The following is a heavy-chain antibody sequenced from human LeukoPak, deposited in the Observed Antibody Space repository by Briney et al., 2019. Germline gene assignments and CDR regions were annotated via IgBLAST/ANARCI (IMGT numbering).Heavy chain of an antibody. J-gene: IGHJ4*02. CDR3: ARGQELFGDTLHYFDY. D-gene: IGHD3-10*02. CDR2: IIPIFGTA. V-gene: IGHV1-69*01. Sequence: SVKVSCKASGGTFSSYAISWVRQAPGQGLEWIGGIIPIFGTANYAQKFQGRVTITADESTSTAYMELSSLRSEDTAVYYCARGQELFGDTLHYFDYWGQGTLVTVSS. CDR1: GGTFSSYA.